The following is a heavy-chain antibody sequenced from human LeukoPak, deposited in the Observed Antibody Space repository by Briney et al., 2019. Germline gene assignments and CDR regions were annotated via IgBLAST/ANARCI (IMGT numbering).Heavy chain of an antibody. D-gene: IGHD3-10*01. V-gene: IGHV3-23*01. J-gene: IGHJ5*02. CDR1: GFTFTSHV. CDR3: ATLSLVRGVPNVP. CDR2: ITGGGGST. Sequence: GGSLTLSCAASGFTFTSHVMSWVRQAPGKGLEWVSTITGGGGSTYYADSVKGRFTISRDNSKNTLFLQMNSLRAEDTAVYYCATLSLVRGVPNVPWGQGTLVTVSS.